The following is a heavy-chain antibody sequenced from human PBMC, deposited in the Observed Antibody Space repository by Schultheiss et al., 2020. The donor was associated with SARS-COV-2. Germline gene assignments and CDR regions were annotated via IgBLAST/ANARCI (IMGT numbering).Heavy chain of an antibody. J-gene: IGHJ4*02. Sequence: GGSLRLSCKGSGYSFTSYWIGWVRQMPGKGLEWMGIIYPGDSDTRYSPSFQGHVTISADKSISTAYLQWSSLKASDTAMYYCARIPKKAYSSSWTVPFDYWGQGTLVTVSS. CDR2: IYPGDSDT. CDR1: GYSFTSYW. D-gene: IGHD6-13*01. CDR3: ARIPKKAYSSSWTVPFDY. V-gene: IGHV5-51*01.